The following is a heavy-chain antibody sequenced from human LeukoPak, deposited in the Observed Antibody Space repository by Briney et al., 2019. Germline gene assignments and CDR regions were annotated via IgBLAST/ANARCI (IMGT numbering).Heavy chain of an antibody. V-gene: IGHV1-69*05. J-gene: IGHJ5*02. Sequence: ASVKVSCKASGYTFTSYGISWVRQAPGQGLEWMGGIIPIFGTANYAQKFQGRVTITTDESTSTAYMELSSLRSEDTAVYYCARARIQLWPNMFDPWGQGTLVTVSS. D-gene: IGHD5-18*01. CDR1: GYTFTSYG. CDR3: ARARIQLWPNMFDP. CDR2: IIPIFGTA.